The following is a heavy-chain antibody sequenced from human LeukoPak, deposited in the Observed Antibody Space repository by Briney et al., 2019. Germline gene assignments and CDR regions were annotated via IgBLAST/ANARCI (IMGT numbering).Heavy chain of an antibody. V-gene: IGHV3-21*01. CDR2: ISRSSIYI. Sequence: GWSLRLSCAASGFTFSSYNMNWVRQAPGEGLVWASSISRSSIYIYYGDSLKGRFTISRDNVENSLSLQRNSLRAEDTAVYYCARDSGDGSGTYYPYGMDVWGQGTTVTVSS. CDR3: ARDSGDGSGTYYPYGMDV. J-gene: IGHJ6*02. CDR1: GFTFSSYN. D-gene: IGHD3-10*01.